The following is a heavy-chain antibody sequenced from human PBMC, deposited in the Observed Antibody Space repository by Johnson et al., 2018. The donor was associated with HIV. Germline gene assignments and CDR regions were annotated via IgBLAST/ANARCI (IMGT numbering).Heavy chain of an antibody. CDR1: GFTFSSYA. Sequence: VQLVESGGGLVKPGGSLRLSCAASGFTFSSYAMHWVRQAPGKGLECFSIIYSGDSTYYADSVKGRFTISRDDSKNTLYLQMNSLIPEDTAVYYCARVRRSGWYDNDAFDIWGQGTMVTVSS. J-gene: IGHJ3*02. V-gene: IGHV3-66*02. CDR3: ARVRRSGWYDNDAFDI. CDR2: IYSGDST. D-gene: IGHD6-19*01.